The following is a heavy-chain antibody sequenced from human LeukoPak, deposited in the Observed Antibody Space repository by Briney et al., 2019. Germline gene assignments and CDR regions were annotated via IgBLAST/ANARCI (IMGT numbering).Heavy chain of an antibody. Sequence: GGSLRLSCAASGFTFSDYWMHWVRQALGKGLVWVPRINTDGSSTSYADSVKGRFTISRDNAKNTLYLQLNSLRAEDTAVYYCSRGMTYYYGSGKFDYWGQGTLVTVSS. V-gene: IGHV3-74*01. D-gene: IGHD3-10*01. CDR3: SRGMTYYYGSGKFDY. CDR1: GFTFSDYW. CDR2: INTDGSST. J-gene: IGHJ4*02.